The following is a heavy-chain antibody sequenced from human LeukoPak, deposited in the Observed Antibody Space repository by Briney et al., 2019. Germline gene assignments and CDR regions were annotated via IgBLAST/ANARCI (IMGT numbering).Heavy chain of an antibody. V-gene: IGHV3-21*01. Sequence: GGSLRLSCEASGFTFSSYGMNWVRQAPGKGLEWVSCISSSSGFMYYADSVKGRFTISRDNAKNSLYLQMNSLRVEDTAVYYCARVPADYYFDYWGQGTLATVSS. CDR1: GFTFSSYG. J-gene: IGHJ4*02. CDR3: ARVPADYYFDY. CDR2: ISSSSGFM.